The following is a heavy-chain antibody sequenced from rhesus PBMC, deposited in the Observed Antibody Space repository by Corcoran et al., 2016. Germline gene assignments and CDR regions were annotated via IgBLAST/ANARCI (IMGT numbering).Heavy chain of an antibody. D-gene: IGHD2-2*01. V-gene: IGHV4-106*01. CDR2: IYGSGGGT. Sequence: QVQLQESGPGLVKPSETLSLTCAVSGGSISDDYYWSWIRQPPGKGLEWIGYIYGSGGGTNYNPSLQNRVTMSIYTSKNQFSLKLSSVTAADTAVYYCARSDQYCTSTTCYAAGGDAFDFWGQGLRVTVSS. CDR3: ARSDQYCTSTTCYAAGGDAFDF. CDR1: GGSISDDYY. J-gene: IGHJ3*01.